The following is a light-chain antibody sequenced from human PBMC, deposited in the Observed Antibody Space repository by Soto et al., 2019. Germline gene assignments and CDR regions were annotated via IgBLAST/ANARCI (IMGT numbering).Light chain of an antibody. CDR1: SSNLGQNP. Sequence: QSVLTQPPSASGTPGQRVTISCSGSSSNLGQNPVHWYQQLPGTAPKLLIYSNSYRPSGVPARFSGSKSGTSASLAISGVQSEDEADDYCAAWDDSLTGSWVFGGGTKLTVL. CDR2: SNS. J-gene: IGLJ3*02. V-gene: IGLV1-44*01. CDR3: AAWDDSLTGSWV.